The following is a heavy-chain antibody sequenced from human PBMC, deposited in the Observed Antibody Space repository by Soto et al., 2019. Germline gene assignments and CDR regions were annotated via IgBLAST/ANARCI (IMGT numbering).Heavy chain of an antibody. CDR1: GYSFSNYW. D-gene: IGHD3-16*01. J-gene: IGHJ4*02. Sequence: GESLKISCKASGYSFSNYWIGWVRQMPGKGLEWMTLISPGDSDTRYNPSFQGQVTISADKSITTAYLQWSSLKASDTAIYYCARRNTWGRDFDFWGQGTLVTVS. V-gene: IGHV5-51*01. CDR2: ISPGDSDT. CDR3: ARRNTWGRDFDF.